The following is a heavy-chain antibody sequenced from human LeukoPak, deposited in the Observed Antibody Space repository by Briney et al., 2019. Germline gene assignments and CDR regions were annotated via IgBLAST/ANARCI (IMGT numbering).Heavy chain of an antibody. Sequence: SETLSLTCAVYGGSFSGYYWSWIRQPPGKGLERIGEINHSGSTNYNPSLKSRVTISVDTSKNQFSLKLSSVTAADTAVYYCARDRGTMVRGSRKEFDPWGQGTLVTVSS. CDR3: ARDRGTMVRGSRKEFDP. V-gene: IGHV4-34*01. CDR1: GGSFSGYY. J-gene: IGHJ5*02. CDR2: INHSGST. D-gene: IGHD3-10*01.